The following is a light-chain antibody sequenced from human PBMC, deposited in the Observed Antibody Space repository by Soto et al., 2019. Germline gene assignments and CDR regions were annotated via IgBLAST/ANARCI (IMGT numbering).Light chain of an antibody. CDR2: EGS. Sequence: QSALTQPASVSGSPGQSVTISCSGTNSDVGSYNLVSWYQQHPGRPPKLILYEGSKRPSGISSRFSGSKSGNTASLTISGLQAEDEADYHCCSYAGSNTYLVFGGGTKVTVL. V-gene: IGLV2-23*01. J-gene: IGLJ3*02. CDR1: NSDVGSYNL. CDR3: CSYAGSNTYLV.